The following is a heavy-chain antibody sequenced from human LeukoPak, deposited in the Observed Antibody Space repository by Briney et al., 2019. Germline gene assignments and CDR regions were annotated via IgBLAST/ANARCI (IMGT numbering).Heavy chain of an antibody. CDR1: GFTFSSYG. V-gene: IGHV3-23*01. CDR3: ARSVPYWYFDL. Sequence: PGGSLRLSCAASGFTFSSYGMTWVRQAPGKGLEWVSSISGSGDSTYYADSVKGRFTFSRDNSNKTVYLQMNSLRAEDTAVYYCARSVPYWYFDLWGRGTLVTVSS. J-gene: IGHJ2*01. CDR2: ISGSGDST.